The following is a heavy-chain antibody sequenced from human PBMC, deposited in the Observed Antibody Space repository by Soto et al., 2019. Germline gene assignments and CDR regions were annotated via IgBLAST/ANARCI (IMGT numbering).Heavy chain of an antibody. V-gene: IGHV3-9*01. CDR2: ISWNSGSI. CDR1: GFTFDDYA. J-gene: IGHJ4*02. D-gene: IGHD6-13*01. Sequence: GGSLRLSCAASGFTFDDYAMHWVRQAPGKGLEWVSGISWNSGSIGYADSVKGRFTISRDNAKNSLYLQMNSLRAEDTALYYCAKDSAAAGTWWFDYWGQGTLVTVSS. CDR3: AKDSAAAGTWWFDY.